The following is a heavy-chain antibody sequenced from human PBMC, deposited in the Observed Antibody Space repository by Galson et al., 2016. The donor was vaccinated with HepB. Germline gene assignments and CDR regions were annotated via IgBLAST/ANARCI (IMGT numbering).Heavy chain of an antibody. D-gene: IGHD5-18*01. CDR1: GFTFSSYS. V-gene: IGHV3-21*01. CDR2: ISSSSVYI. Sequence: LRLSCAASGFTFSSYSMNWVRQAPGRGLEWVSSISSSSVYIYYADSVKGRFTISRDNAKSSLYAQMNSLRAEDTAVYYCARPVDTLLARGAFDLWGQGTMVTVSS. CDR3: ARPVDTLLARGAFDL. J-gene: IGHJ3*01.